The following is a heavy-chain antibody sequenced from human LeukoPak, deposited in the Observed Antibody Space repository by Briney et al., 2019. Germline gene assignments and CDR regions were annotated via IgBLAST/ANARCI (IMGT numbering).Heavy chain of an antibody. J-gene: IGHJ4*02. CDR3: AKDWDYYGSGSYIHFDY. Sequence: GGSLRLSCAASGFTSSSYGMHWVRQAPGKELEWVAFIRYDGSNKYYADSVKGQFTIPRDNSKNKLYLQMNSLRAEDTAVYHCAKDWDYYGSGSYIHFDYWGQGTLVSVSS. D-gene: IGHD3-10*01. CDR2: IRYDGSNK. CDR1: GFTSSSYG. V-gene: IGHV3-30*02.